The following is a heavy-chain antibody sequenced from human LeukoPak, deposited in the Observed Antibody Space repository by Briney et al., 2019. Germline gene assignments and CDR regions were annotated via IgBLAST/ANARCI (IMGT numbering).Heavy chain of an antibody. CDR3: TTDPGVLLWFEELGYSKDDDY. CDR2: IKSKTDGGTT. V-gene: IGHV3-15*01. D-gene: IGHD3-10*01. CDR1: GFTFSNAW. J-gene: IGHJ4*02. Sequence: PGGSLRLSCAASGFTFSNAWMSWVRQAPGKGLEWVGRIKSKTDGGTTDYAAPVKGRFTISRDDSKNTLYLQMNSLKTEGTAVYYCTTDPGVLLWFEELGYSKDDDYWGQGTLVTVSS.